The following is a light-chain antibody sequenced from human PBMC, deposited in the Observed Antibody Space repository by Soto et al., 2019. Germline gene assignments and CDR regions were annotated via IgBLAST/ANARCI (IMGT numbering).Light chain of an antibody. J-gene: IGLJ1*01. CDR2: EVE. Sequence: LTQPASVSGSPGQSITISCTGSGRDIGAYNYVSWYQQHPGKAPKLIIYEVENRPSGVSNRFSASKSAFTASLTISGLQAEVEADYYCSPHTNSFNYVLGHGTKVT. V-gene: IGLV2-14*01. CDR1: GRDIGAYNY. CDR3: SPHTNSFNYV.